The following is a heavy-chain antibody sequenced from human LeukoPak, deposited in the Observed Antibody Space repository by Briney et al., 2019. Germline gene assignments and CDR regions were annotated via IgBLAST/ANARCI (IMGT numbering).Heavy chain of an antibody. CDR1: GFTFNSYA. V-gene: IGHV3-23*01. CDR2: ISGSGGST. CDR3: AKAPRQQLNYYYYGMDV. Sequence: GGSLRLSCAASGFTFNSYAMSWVRQAPGKGLEWVSAISGSGGSTYYADSVKGRFTISRDNSKNTLYLQMNSLRAEDTAVYYCAKAPRQQLNYYYYGMDVWGQGTTVTVSS. J-gene: IGHJ6*02. D-gene: IGHD6-13*01.